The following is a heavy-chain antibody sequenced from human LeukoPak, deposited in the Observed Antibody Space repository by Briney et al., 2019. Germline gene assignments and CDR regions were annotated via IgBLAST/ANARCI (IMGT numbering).Heavy chain of an antibody. CDR2: INPSGGST. V-gene: IGHV1-46*01. CDR1: GYTFTSYY. CDR3: ATVRERRNAFDI. D-gene: IGHD1-26*01. Sequence: ASVKVSCKASGYTFTSYYMHWVRQAPGQGLEWMGIINPSGGSTSYAQKFQGRVTMTRDTSTSTVYMELSRLRSDDTAVYYCATVRERRNAFDIWGQGTMVTVSS. J-gene: IGHJ3*02.